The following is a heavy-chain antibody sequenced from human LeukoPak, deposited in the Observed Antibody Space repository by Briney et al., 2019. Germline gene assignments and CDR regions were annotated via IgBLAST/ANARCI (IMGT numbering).Heavy chain of an antibody. V-gene: IGHV3-30*04. CDR2: ISYDGSKK. D-gene: IGHD3-16*01. J-gene: IGHJ4*02. Sequence: GRSLRLSCAASGFTFSSYAMLWVRQAPGKGLEWVAVISYDGSKKYYADSVKGRFTSSRDNSKNTLYLQMNSRRAEDTAVYYCESWGAGGNSWGQGTVVSVSS. CDR1: GFTFSSYA. CDR3: ESWGAGGNS.